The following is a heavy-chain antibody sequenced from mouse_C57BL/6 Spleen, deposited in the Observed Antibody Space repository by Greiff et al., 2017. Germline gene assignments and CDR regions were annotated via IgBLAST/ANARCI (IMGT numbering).Heavy chain of an antibody. Sequence: QVTLKECGPGILQSSQTLSLTCSFSGFSLSTSGMGVSWIRQPSGKGLEWLAHISWDDDKRYNPSLKSRLTISKDTSRNQVFLKITSVDTADTATYYCARTGIYDFDYWGQGTTLTVSS. D-gene: IGHD1-1*01. CDR1: GFSLSTSGMG. J-gene: IGHJ2*01. V-gene: IGHV8-12*01. CDR3: ARTGIYDFDY. CDR2: ISWDDDK.